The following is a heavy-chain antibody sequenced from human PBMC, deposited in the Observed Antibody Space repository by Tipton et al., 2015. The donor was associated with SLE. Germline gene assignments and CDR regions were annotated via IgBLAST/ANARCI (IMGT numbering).Heavy chain of an antibody. D-gene: IGHD1-14*01. CDR1: GYSFPSYW. CDR2: IYPGDSET. V-gene: IGHV5-51*03. J-gene: IGHJ6*03. CDR3: ARLGQPDYSYYYMDV. Sequence: QLVQSGAEVKKPGESLKISCKGSGYSFPSYWIGWVRQMPGKGLEWMGIIYPGDSETRYSPSFQGQVTISADKSITTAYLQWSSLKASDTAMYYCARLGQPDYSYYYMDVWGKGTTVTVSS.